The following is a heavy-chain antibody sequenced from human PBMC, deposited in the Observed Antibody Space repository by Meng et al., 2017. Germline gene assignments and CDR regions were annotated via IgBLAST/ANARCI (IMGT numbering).Heavy chain of an antibody. CDR2: IGGRRKNYAA. D-gene: IGHD1-1*01. CDR3: TMYIRGHI. Sequence: ETLSLTCAVSGASFSDFDIHWVRQASGKGREWVGRIGGRRKNYAAAYAAPVRSRFTISRDDSRSTAYLQMDSQKTDDSSVYYCTMYIRGHIWGQGTMVTVSS. CDR1: GASFSDFD. V-gene: IGHV3-73*01. J-gene: IGHJ3*02.